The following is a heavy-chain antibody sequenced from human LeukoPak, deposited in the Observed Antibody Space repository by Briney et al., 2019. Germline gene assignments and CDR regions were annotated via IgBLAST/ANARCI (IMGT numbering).Heavy chain of an antibody. CDR3: ARVAGIAAAGTPDY. V-gene: IGHV3-20*04. CDR1: GFTFDDYG. Sequence: GGSLRLSCAASGFTFDDYGMSWVRQAPGKGLEWVSGISWNGGSTGYADSVKGRFTISRDNAKNSLYLQMNSLRAEDTALYYCARVAGIAAAGTPDYWGQGTLVTVSS. D-gene: IGHD6-13*01. CDR2: ISWNGGST. J-gene: IGHJ4*02.